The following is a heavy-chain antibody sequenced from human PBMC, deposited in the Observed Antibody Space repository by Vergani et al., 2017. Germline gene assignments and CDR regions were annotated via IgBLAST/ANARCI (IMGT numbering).Heavy chain of an antibody. J-gene: IGHJ3*02. CDR3: VRDQVTMLRGSDALDI. CDR2: IRSKAYGQAT. D-gene: IGHD3-10*01. V-gene: IGHV3-49*03. CDR1: GFTFGYYA. Sequence: EVQLVESGGDLVQPGRSLRLSCTASGFTFGYYAMDWFRQAPGQGLEWVGGIRSKAYGQATIYAASVKGRLTPSRDDSKSIAYLQMNNLQTEDTAMYYCVRDQVTMLRGSDALDIWGQGTMVTVSS.